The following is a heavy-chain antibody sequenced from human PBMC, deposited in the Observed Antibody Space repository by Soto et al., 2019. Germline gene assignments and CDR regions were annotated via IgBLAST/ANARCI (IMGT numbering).Heavy chain of an antibody. Sequence: WWSLRLSCSASVFTFSNAWMSWFRQAPGKGLEWVGRIKSKTDGGTTDYAAPVKGRFTISRDDSKNTLYLQMNSLKTEDTAVYYCTTDLYSYGWRFDYWGQGTLVTVSS. J-gene: IGHJ4*02. CDR1: VFTFSNAW. CDR2: IKSKTDGGTT. D-gene: IGHD5-18*01. V-gene: IGHV3-15*01. CDR3: TTDLYSYGWRFDY.